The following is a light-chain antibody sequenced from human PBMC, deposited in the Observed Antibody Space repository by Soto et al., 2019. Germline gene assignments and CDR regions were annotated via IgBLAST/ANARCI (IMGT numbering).Light chain of an antibody. V-gene: IGKV1-16*02. CDR3: QQYHNYPPS. J-gene: IGKJ1*01. CDR1: QDISIH. Sequence: DIQMTQSPSSVSAYVGDRGTIACRASQDISIHLAWFQQKPGKAPKSLIFGASSLQSGVPSKFSGSRSGTDFTLTIDSLQPEDFATYYCQQYHNYPPSFGQGTKVEIK. CDR2: GAS.